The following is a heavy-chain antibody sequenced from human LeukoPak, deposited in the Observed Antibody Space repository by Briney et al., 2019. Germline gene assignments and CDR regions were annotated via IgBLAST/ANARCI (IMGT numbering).Heavy chain of an antibody. CDR3: ASEASGDYPRGLFDI. D-gene: IGHD3-22*01. V-gene: IGHV3-9*01. CDR1: GFTFDDYA. CDR2: ISLNGGTI. Sequence: PGGSLRLSCAASGFTFDDYAMHWVRQAPGKGLEWVSGISLNGGTIGYADSVKGRFTISRDNAKNSLYLQMTSLRAEDTALYYCASEASGDYPRGLFDIGAERTMDTVP. J-gene: IGHJ3*02.